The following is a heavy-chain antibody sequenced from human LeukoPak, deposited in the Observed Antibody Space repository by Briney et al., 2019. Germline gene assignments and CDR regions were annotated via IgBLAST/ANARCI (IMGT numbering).Heavy chain of an antibody. CDR3: ARDRYGDGFAHLDY. V-gene: IGHV1-2*02. CDR2: ITPTDGT. CDR1: GYTFTSYA. Sequence: ASVKVSCKASGYTFTSYAIHWVRQAPGQGLEWMGWITPTDGTNYPQKFQGRVAITWDTSITTAYMDLGRLTSDDTAVYYCARDRYGDGFAHLDYWGQGALATVSS. D-gene: IGHD5-24*01. J-gene: IGHJ4*02.